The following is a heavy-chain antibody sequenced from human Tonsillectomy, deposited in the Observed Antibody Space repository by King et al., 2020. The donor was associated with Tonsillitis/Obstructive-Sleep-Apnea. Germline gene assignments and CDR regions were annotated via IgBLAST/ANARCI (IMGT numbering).Heavy chain of an antibody. CDR2: FYSSGST. CDR1: GGSISSSSYY. D-gene: IGHD7-27*01. CDR3: AGQSPGVALVT. Sequence: QLQESGPGLVKPSETLSLTCTVSGGSISSSSYYWGWIRQPPGKGLEWIGSFYSSGSTYYNPSLKSRVTISVDTSKNQFSLKLSSVTAADTAVYYCAGQSPGVALVTWGKGKMVPASP. J-gene: IGHJ3*02. V-gene: IGHV4-39*01.